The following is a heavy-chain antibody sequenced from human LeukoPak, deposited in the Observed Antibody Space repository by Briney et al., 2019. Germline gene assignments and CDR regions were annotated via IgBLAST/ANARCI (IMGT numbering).Heavy chain of an antibody. CDR1: GFTFSSHY. CDR3: ARGRDIVVVPAARTYYMDV. D-gene: IGHD2-2*01. Sequence: GSLRLSCAASGFTFSSHYWSWIRQPPGKGLEWIGYIYYSGSTNYNPSLKSRVTISVDTSKNQFSLKLSSVTAADTAVYYCARGRDIVVVPAARTYYMDVWGKGTTVTVSS. CDR2: IYYSGST. V-gene: IGHV4-59*11. J-gene: IGHJ6*03.